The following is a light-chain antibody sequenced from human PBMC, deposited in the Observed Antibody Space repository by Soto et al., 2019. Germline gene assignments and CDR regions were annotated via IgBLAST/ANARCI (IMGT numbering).Light chain of an antibody. CDR3: AAWDDSLNGEV. CDR2: NNS. CDR1: SSKIGSTI. V-gene: IGLV1-44*01. Sequence: QSVLTQTPSASETPGQRVTISCSGSSSKIGSTIVNWYQQLPGTAPKLLIYNNSQRPSGVPDRFSGSKSGTSASLAISGLQSDDEGDYYCAAWDDSLNGEVFGGGTKLTVL. J-gene: IGLJ2*01.